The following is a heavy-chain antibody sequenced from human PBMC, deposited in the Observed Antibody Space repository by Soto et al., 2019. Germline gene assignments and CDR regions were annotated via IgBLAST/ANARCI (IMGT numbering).Heavy chain of an antibody. D-gene: IGHD3-3*01. V-gene: IGHV1-8*01. Sequence: ASVKVSCKASGYTFTSYDINWVRQATGQGLEWMGWMNPNSGNTGYAQKFQGRVTMTRNTSISTAYLQWSSLKASDTATYYCARLGFDYDFLSGYYNVHHYYGIDVWGQGTTVTVSS. CDR2: MNPNSGNT. CDR1: GYTFTSYD. CDR3: ARLGFDYDFLSGYYNVHHYYGIDV. J-gene: IGHJ6*02.